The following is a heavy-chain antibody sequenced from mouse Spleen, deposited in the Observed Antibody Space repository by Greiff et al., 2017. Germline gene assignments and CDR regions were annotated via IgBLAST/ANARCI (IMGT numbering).Heavy chain of an antibody. Sequence: VQLQQPGAELVKPGASVKMSCKASGYTFTSYWITWVKQRPGQGLEWIGDIYPGSGSTNYNEKFKSKATLTVDTSSSTAYMQLSSLTSEDSAVYYCARGVDYYGSSYWFAYWGQGTLVTVSA. J-gene: IGHJ3*01. CDR3: ARGVDYYGSSYWFAY. CDR2: IYPGSGST. D-gene: IGHD1-1*01. CDR1: GYTFTSYW. V-gene: IGHV1-55*01.